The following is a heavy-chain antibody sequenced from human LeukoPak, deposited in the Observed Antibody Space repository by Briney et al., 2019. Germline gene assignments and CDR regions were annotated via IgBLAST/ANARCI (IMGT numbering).Heavy chain of an antibody. V-gene: IGHV3-7*03. J-gene: IGHJ6*04. CDR1: GFTFSSYW. CDR3: ARYIAAAGYYYYGMDV. D-gene: IGHD6-13*01. Sequence: PGGSLRLSCAASGFTFSSYWMSWVRQAPGKGLEGVANIKQDGSEKYYVDSVKGRFTISRDNAKNSLYLQMNSLRAEDTAVYYCARYIAAAGYYYYGMDVWGKGTTVTVSS. CDR2: IKQDGSEK.